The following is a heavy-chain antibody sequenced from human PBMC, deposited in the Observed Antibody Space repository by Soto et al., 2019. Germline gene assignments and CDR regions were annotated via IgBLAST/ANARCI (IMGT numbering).Heavy chain of an antibody. V-gene: IGHV3-30*03. CDR1: GFTFSTSG. D-gene: IGHD2-15*01. J-gene: IGHJ4*02. CDR2: ISRDGSVK. Sequence: QVQLVESGGGVVQPGTSLRLSCVASGFTFSTSGMHWVRQAPGKGLEWVAVISRDGSVKYYADYVKGRFTISSDTSKNTLYLQMISLRAEDTAVYYCAGAIASGYWGQGTLVTVSS. CDR3: AGAIASGY.